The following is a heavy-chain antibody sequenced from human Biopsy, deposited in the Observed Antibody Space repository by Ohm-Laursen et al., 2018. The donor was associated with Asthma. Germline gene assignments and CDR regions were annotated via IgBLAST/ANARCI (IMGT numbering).Heavy chain of an antibody. J-gene: IGHJ6*02. CDR2: TSYGGKT. CDR1: GGSMTPTSHY. V-gene: IGHV4-39*01. D-gene: IGHD3-3*01. Sequence: SDTLSLTCAVSGGSMTPTSHYWDWIRQAPGKGLEWIGYTSYGGKTSYNPSLKNRVTISRDTSKNQFSLRLTSVTAADTAVYFCARRITVFGVVQKDHGMDAWGQGTTVIVSS. CDR3: ARRITVFGVVQKDHGMDA.